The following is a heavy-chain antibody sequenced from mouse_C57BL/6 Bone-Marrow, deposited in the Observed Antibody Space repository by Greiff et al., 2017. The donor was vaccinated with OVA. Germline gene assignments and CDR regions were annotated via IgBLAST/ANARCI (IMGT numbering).Heavy chain of an antibody. J-gene: IGHJ1*03. CDR1: GYTFTDYY. CDR3: ARDSPYWYFDV. CDR2: IYPGSGNT. V-gene: IGHV1-76*01. D-gene: IGHD2-12*01. Sequence: VKVVESGAELVRPGASVKLSCKASGYTFTDYYINWVKQRPGQGLEWIARIYPGSGNTYYNEKFKGKATLTAEKSSSTAYMQLSSLTSEDSAVYFCARDSPYWYFDVWGTGTTVTVSS.